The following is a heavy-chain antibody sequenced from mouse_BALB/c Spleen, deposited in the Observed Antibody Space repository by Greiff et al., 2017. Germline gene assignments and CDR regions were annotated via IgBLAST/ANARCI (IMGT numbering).Heavy chain of an antibody. V-gene: IGHV3-2*02. CDR2: ISYSGST. Sequence: EVKLVESGPGLVKPSQSLSLTCTVTGYSITSDYAWNWIRQFPGNKLEWMGYISYSGSTSYNPSLKSRISITRDTSKNQFFLQLNSVTTEDTATYYCARRYGHYYYAMDYWGQGTSVTVSS. CDR3: ARRYGHYYYAMDY. CDR1: GYSITSDYA. D-gene: IGHD1-1*01. J-gene: IGHJ4*01.